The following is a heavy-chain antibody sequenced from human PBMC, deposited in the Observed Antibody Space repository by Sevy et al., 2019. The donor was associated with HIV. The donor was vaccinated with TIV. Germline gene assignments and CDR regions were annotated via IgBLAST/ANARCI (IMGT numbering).Heavy chain of an antibody. J-gene: IGHJ6*02. V-gene: IGHV3-7*04. Sequence: GGSLRLSCAASGFTFSSYWMSWVRQAPGKGLEWVANIKQDRSEKYYVDSVKGRFTISRDNAKNSLYLQMNSLRAEDTAVYYCARGGAVVAATLFDYYYGMDVWGQGTTVTVSS. CDR2: IKQDRSEK. D-gene: IGHD2-15*01. CDR1: GFTFSSYW. CDR3: ARGGAVVAATLFDYYYGMDV.